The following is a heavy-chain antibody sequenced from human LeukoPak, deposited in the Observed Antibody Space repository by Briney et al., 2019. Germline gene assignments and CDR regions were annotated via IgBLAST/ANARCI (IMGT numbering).Heavy chain of an antibody. J-gene: IGHJ3*02. CDR1: GGSISSGGYS. Sequence: SETLSLTCAVSGGSISSGGYSWSWIRQPPGKGLEWIGYIYHSGSTYYNPSLKSRVTISVDRSKNQFSLKLSSVTAADTAVYYCTRRAGTDSNGAFDIWGKGTMVTVSS. V-gene: IGHV4-30-2*01. CDR2: IYHSGST. CDR3: TRRAGTDSNGAFDI. D-gene: IGHD6-19*01.